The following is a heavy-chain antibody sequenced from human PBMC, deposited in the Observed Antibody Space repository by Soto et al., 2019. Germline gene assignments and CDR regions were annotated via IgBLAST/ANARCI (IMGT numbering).Heavy chain of an antibody. V-gene: IGHV3-30*04. D-gene: IGHD3-3*02. Sequence: GGSLRLSCAASGFTFSSYAMHWVRQAPGKGLEWVAVISYDGSNKYYADSVKGRFTISRDNSMNTLYLQMNSLRAEDTAVYYCARDLHFWSGYFDYWGQGTLVTVSS. CDR1: GFTFSSYA. CDR2: ISYDGSNK. CDR3: ARDLHFWSGYFDY. J-gene: IGHJ4*02.